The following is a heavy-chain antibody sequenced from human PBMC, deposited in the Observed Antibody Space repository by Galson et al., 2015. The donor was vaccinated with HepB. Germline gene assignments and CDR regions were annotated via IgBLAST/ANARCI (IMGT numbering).Heavy chain of an antibody. CDR2: IIPIFGTA. J-gene: IGHJ6*02. V-gene: IGHV1-69*13. Sequence: SVKVSCKASGGTFSSYAISWVRQAPGQGLEWMGGIIPIFGTANYAQKFQGRVTITADESTSTAYMELSSLRSEDTAVYYCARDWSGGEVGDYGMDVWGQGTTVTVSS. D-gene: IGHD2-15*01. CDR1: GGTFSSYA. CDR3: ARDWSGGEVGDYGMDV.